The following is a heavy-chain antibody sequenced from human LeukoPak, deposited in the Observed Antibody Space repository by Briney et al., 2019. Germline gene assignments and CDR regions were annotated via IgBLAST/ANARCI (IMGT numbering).Heavy chain of an antibody. CDR2: ISGSGDNT. Sequence: GGSLRLSCAASGFTFRGCAMSWVRQAPGKGLKWVSSISGSGDNTYYTASVKGRFTISRDNSKNTLFLQMNSLRAEDTAVYYCAKASYGDYVDFDYWGQGTLVTVSS. V-gene: IGHV3-23*01. CDR3: AKASYGDYVDFDY. CDR1: GFTFRGCA. D-gene: IGHD4-17*01. J-gene: IGHJ4*02.